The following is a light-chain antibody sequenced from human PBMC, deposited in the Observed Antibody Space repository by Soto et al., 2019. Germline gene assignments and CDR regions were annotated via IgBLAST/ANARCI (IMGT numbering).Light chain of an antibody. CDR1: QTVYNS. Sequence: EIVMTQSPATLSVSPGERAALSCRASQTVYNSLAWYQQKPGQAPRLLIYGASARATGVPARFSDSGSGTEFTLTVSSLQSEDFAVYYCQQYTYWPLTFGGGTKVEIK. V-gene: IGKV3-15*01. CDR3: QQYTYWPLT. J-gene: IGKJ4*01. CDR2: GAS.